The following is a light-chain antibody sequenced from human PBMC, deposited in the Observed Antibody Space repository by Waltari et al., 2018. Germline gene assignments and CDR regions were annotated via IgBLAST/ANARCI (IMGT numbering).Light chain of an antibody. CDR1: SSAVGAYTY. CDR2: DVS. CDR3: CSFTSRSTWV. V-gene: IGLV2-14*01. J-gene: IGLJ3*02. Sequence: QSALTQPASVSGSPGQSITLSCPGTSSAVGAYTYVSCYQQHPGKVPKLLIFDVSNRPSGVSNRFSGSKSGNTASLTISGLQAEDESDYYCCSFTSRSTWVFGGGTKLTVL.